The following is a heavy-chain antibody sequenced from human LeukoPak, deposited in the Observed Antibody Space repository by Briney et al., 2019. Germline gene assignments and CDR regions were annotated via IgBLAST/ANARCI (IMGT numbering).Heavy chain of an antibody. D-gene: IGHD3-10*01. Sequence: SEALSLTCTVSVGSISSYYWSGIVQPPARGLEGMGYIYTIWSTNYNPSLKSRVTISVDTSKNQFSLKLSSVTAADTAVYYCARLSRFGELSYYYMDVWGKGTTVTVSS. V-gene: IGHV4-4*09. J-gene: IGHJ6*03. CDR2: IYTIWST. CDR3: ARLSRFGELSYYYMDV. CDR1: VGSISSYY.